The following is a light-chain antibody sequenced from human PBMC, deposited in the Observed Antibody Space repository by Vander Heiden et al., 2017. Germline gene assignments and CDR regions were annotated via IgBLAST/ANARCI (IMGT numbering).Light chain of an antibody. V-gene: IGLV1-44*01. CDR3: AAWDDSLNGVV. Sequence: QSVLTQPPSASGARGQRVTISSSGSSSNIGRNTVNWYQQLPGTAPKLLIYSNSQRPSGVPDRFSGSKSGTSGSLAISGLQSEDEADYYCAAWDDSLNGVVFGGGTKLNGL. CDR1: SSNIGRNT. CDR2: SNS. J-gene: IGLJ2*01.